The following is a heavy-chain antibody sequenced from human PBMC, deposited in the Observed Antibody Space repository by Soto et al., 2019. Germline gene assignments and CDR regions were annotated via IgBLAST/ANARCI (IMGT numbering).Heavy chain of an antibody. D-gene: IGHD2-15*01. J-gene: IGHJ4*02. CDR3: AKVNVVVVAATFEYEYYFDY. CDR1: VFTVINNY. V-gene: IGHV3-53*01. Sequence: GWSLRLSCVSSVFTVINNYMRWVRQAPGRGLEWVSAISNTGSTYYAGSVKGRSTISRDSSTNTLYLEVNSLRADDTAVYYCAKVNVVVVAATFEYEYYFDYWGQGTLVTVSS. CDR2: ISNTGST.